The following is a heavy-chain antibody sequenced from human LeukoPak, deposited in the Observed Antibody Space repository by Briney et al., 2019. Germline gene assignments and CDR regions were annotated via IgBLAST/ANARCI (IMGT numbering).Heavy chain of an antibody. CDR3: ASFYYDSSGYYLGDY. J-gene: IGHJ4*02. V-gene: IGHV1-18*01. CDR2: ISAYNGNT. CDR1: GYTFTSYG. Sequence: GASVKVSCKASGYTFTSYGISWVRQAPGQGLEWMGWISAYNGNTNYAQKLQGRVTMTTDTSTSTAYMELRSLRSDGTAVYYCASFYYDSSGYYLGDYWGQGTLVTVSS. D-gene: IGHD3-22*01.